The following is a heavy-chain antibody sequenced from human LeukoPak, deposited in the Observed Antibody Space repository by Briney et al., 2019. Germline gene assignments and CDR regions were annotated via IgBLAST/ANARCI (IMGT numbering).Heavy chain of an antibody. CDR3: AKGPGARGHFNWFDP. CDR2: ITASSTTI. Sequence: GGLPLSCAASGFSFSNYEMNWVRPAPGKGLEWISYITASSTTIYYEDSVKGRFTISRDNAKNSLYLQMNGLGGEDTAVYYCAKGPGARGHFNWFDPWGQGTLVTVSS. D-gene: IGHD1-26*01. V-gene: IGHV3-48*03. J-gene: IGHJ5*02. CDR1: GFSFSNYE.